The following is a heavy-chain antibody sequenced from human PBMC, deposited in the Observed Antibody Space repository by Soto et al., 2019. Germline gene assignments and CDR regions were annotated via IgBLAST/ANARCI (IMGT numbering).Heavy chain of an antibody. V-gene: IGHV3-13*01. J-gene: IGHJ6*03. CDR1: GFTFSSYD. CDR3: ARARSGYDHGLYYYYYMDV. D-gene: IGHD5-12*01. Sequence: GGSLRLSCAASGFTFSSYDMHWVRQATGKGLEWVSATGTAGDTYYPGSVKGRFTISRENAKNSLYLQMNSLRAGDTAVYYCARARSGYDHGLYYYYYMDVWGKGTTVTVSS. CDR2: TGTAGDT.